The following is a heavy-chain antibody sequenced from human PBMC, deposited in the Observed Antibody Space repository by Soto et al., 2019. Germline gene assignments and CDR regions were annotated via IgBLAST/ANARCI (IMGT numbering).Heavy chain of an antibody. D-gene: IGHD1-26*01. CDR2: IAGDGGSI. Sequence: DVHLLESGGSLVQPGGSLRLSCVASAFNFGSYPMAWVRQAPGKGLEWVSSIAGDGGSISYTDSVKGRFTISRDNSKNTLYLHMDSLRAEDTAIYYFAMKFRGTYPFDYWGQGTLVTVSS. CDR3: AMKFRGTYPFDY. CDR1: AFNFGSYP. J-gene: IGHJ4*02. V-gene: IGHV3-23*01.